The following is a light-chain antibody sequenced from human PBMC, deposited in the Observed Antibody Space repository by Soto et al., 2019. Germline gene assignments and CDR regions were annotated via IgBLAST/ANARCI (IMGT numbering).Light chain of an antibody. CDR2: DVT. Sequence: QSVLTQPRSVSGSPGQSVTISCTGTSSDVGRYNYVSWYQQHPGKAPKLIIYDVTKRPSGVPDRFSGSKSGNTGSLTISGLQAEDEVDYYCCSYAGGYIFVFGTGTKVTVL. J-gene: IGLJ1*01. V-gene: IGLV2-11*01. CDR3: CSYAGGYIFV. CDR1: SSDVGRYNY.